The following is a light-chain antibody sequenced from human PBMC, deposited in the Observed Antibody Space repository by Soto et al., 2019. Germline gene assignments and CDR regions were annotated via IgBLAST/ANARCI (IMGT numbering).Light chain of an antibody. J-gene: IGKJ1*01. CDR3: QQYNNWPPWT. V-gene: IGKV3-15*01. Sequence: EVVMTQSPATLSVSPGERATLSCRASQRINSNLARYQQKPGQAPRLLIYRASTRATGIPARFSGSGSGTEFTLTISSLQSEDFAVYYCQQYNNWPPWTFGQGTKVDIK. CDR2: RAS. CDR1: QRINSN.